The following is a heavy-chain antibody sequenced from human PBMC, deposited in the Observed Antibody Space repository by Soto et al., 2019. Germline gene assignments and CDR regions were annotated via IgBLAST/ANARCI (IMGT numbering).Heavy chain of an antibody. D-gene: IGHD7-27*01. V-gene: IGHV3-15*01. CDR3: ATWGNGIDY. CDR2: IKSKSDGGIA. J-gene: IGHJ4*02. Sequence: GGSLGLSCAASGFTFSNAWMSWVRQAPGKGLEWVGRIKSKSDGGIADHAAPVKGRFTISRDDSKNTLYLQVNSLKTEDTAVYYCATWGNGIDYWGQGTLVTVSS. CDR1: GFTFSNAW.